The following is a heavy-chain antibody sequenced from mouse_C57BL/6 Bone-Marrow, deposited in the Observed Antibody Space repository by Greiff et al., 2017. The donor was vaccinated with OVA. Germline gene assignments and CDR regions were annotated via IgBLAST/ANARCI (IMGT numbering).Heavy chain of an antibody. Sequence: QVQLQQPGAELVRPGSSVKLSCKASGYTFTSYWMHWVKQRPIQGLEWIGNLDPSDSETHYNQKFKDKATLTVDKSSRTADMQLSSLTSEDSAVYYCARNHYYGSSPAWFAYWGQGTLVTVSA. CDR3: ARNHYYGSSPAWFAY. CDR2: LDPSDSET. CDR1: GYTFTSYW. J-gene: IGHJ3*01. V-gene: IGHV1-52*01. D-gene: IGHD1-1*01.